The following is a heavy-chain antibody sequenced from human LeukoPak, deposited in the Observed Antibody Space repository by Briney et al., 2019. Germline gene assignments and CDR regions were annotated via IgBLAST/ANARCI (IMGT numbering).Heavy chain of an antibody. D-gene: IGHD3-16*01. CDR2: ISGSGGST. J-gene: IGHJ4*02. CDR3: ATGFTLLLYYFDY. V-gene: IGHV3-23*01. Sequence: GRSLRLSCAASGFTFSSYAMSWVRQAPGKGLEWVSAISGSGGSTYYADSVKGRFTISRDNSKNTLYLQMNSLRAEDTAVYYCATGFTLLLYYFDYWGQGTLVTVSS. CDR1: GFTFSSYA.